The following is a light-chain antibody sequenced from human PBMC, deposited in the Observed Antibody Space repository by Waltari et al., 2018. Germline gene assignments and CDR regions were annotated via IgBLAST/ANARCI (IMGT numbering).Light chain of an antibody. Sequence: QSALTHPAPVSGSPGQSIPLPCTGTHSAVGGTDSVSLYQQHPGKAPKLLIYDVSNWPSGVSNRFSGSKSGNTASLTISGLQAEDEADYYCSSYTTSSTLVVFGGGTKLTVL. CDR1: HSAVGGTDS. CDR3: SSYTTSSTLVV. CDR2: DVS. V-gene: IGLV2-14*01. J-gene: IGLJ2*01.